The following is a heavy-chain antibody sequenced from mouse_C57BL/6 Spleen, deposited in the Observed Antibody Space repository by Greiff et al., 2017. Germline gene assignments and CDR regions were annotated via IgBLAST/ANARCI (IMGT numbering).Heavy chain of an antibody. CDR3: AREGDHVDY. J-gene: IGHJ2*01. CDR1: GYTFTSYW. Sequence: VQLQQPGAELVRPGSSVKLSCKASGYTFTSYWMQWVKQRPIQGLEWIGNIDPSDSETHYNQKFKDKATLTVAKSSSTAYMQLSDLTSEDSAVCYCAREGDHVDYWGQGTTLTVSS. CDR2: IDPSDSET. V-gene: IGHV1-52*01.